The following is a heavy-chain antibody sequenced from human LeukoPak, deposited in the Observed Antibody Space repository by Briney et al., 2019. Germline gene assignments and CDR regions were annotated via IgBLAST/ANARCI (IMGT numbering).Heavy chain of an antibody. D-gene: IGHD3-16*01. CDR1: GFTFNSYA. V-gene: IGHV3-53*01. J-gene: IGHJ6*02. CDR3: ARWGKLNGDV. Sequence: PGGSLRLSCAASGFTFNSYAMSWVRQAPGKGLEWVSVIYSGGSTYYADSVKGRFTISRDNSKNTLYLQMNSLRAEDTAVYYCARWGKLNGDVWGQGTTVTVSS. CDR2: IYSGGST.